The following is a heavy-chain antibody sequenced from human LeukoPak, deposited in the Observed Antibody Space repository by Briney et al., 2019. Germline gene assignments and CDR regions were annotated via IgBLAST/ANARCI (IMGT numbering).Heavy chain of an antibody. CDR3: AKDLTMIVVETFQH. V-gene: IGHV3-23*01. CDR1: GFSFSSYA. D-gene: IGHD3-22*01. CDR2: ISGSGGST. J-gene: IGHJ1*01. Sequence: GGSLRLSCAASGFSFSSYAMSWVRQAPGKGLEWVSAISGSGGSTYYADSVKGRFTISRDNSKNTLYLQMNSLRAEDTAVYYCAKDLTMIVVETFQHWGQGTLVTVSS.